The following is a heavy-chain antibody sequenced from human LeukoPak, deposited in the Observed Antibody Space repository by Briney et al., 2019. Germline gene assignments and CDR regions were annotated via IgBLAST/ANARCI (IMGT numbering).Heavy chain of an antibody. J-gene: IGHJ4*02. Sequence: PSETLSLTCTVSGGSMSRYYWSWSRQPPGKVLEWIGDIYYSGSTNYNPSLNSRVTISVDTSKSQFSLKLSSVTAADTAVYYCARERSSGVSHAIDYWGQGTLVTVSS. CDR3: ARERSSGVSHAIDY. CDR1: GGSMSRYY. D-gene: IGHD6-19*01. V-gene: IGHV4-59*01. CDR2: IYYSGST.